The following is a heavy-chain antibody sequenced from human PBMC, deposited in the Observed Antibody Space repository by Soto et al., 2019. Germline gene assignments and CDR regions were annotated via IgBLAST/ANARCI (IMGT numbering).Heavy chain of an antibody. CDR3: AHEQQLVFQH. D-gene: IGHD6-13*01. CDR2: IWYDGSNK. V-gene: IGHV3-33*06. CDR1: GFTFSSYG. Sequence: QVQLVESGGGVVQPGRSLRLSCVASGFTFSSYGMHWVRQAPGKGLEWVAVIWYDGSNKYYADSVKGRFTISRDNSKNTLYLQMNSLRAEDTAVYYCAHEQQLVFQHWGQGTLVTVSS. J-gene: IGHJ1*01.